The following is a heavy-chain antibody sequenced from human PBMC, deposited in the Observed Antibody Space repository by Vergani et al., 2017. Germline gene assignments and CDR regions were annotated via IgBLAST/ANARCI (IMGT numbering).Heavy chain of an antibody. J-gene: IGHJ6*02. CDR2: ISAYNGNT. CDR3: AGDPHYGDYNYYYYGMDV. Sequence: QVQLVQSGAEVKKPGASVKVSCKASGYTFTSYGISWVRQAPGQGLEWMGWISAYNGNTNYAQKLQGRVTMTTDTSTSTAYMELRSLRSDDTAVYYCAGDPHYGDYNYYYYGMDVWGQGTTVTVSS. D-gene: IGHD4-17*01. V-gene: IGHV1-18*01. CDR1: GYTFTSYG.